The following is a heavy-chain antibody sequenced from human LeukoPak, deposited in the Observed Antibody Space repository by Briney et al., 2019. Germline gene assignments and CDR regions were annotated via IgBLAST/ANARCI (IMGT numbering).Heavy chain of an antibody. J-gene: IGHJ1*01. Sequence: SETLSLTCTVSGGSISSYYWSWIRQPPGKGLEWIGYIYYSGSTNYNPSLKSRATISVDTSKNQFSLKLSSVTAADTAVYYCARGRIAADFQHWGQGTLVTVSS. CDR2: IYYSGST. V-gene: IGHV4-59*01. D-gene: IGHD6-6*01. CDR3: ARGRIAADFQH. CDR1: GGSISSYY.